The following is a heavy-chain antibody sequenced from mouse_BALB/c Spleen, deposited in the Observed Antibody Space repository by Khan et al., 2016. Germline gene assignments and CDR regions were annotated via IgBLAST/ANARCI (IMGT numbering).Heavy chain of an antibody. CDR1: GYSITSDYA. D-gene: IGHD2-1*01. V-gene: IGHV3-2*02. CDR3: ARSLLAWFAY. CDR2: ISYSGST. Sequence: EVQLQESGPGLVKPSQSLSLTCTVTGYSITSDYAWNWIRQFPGNKLEWMGYISYSGSTRYNPSLKSRISITRDTSKNQFFLQLNSMTTEDTATYYCARSLLAWFAYWGQGTLVTVSA. J-gene: IGHJ3*01.